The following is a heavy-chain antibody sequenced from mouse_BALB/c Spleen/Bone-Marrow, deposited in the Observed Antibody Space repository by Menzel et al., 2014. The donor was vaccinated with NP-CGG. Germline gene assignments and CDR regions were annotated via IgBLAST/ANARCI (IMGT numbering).Heavy chain of an antibody. CDR2: IWAGGST. V-gene: IGHV2-9*02. D-gene: IGHD3-1*01. J-gene: IGHJ2*01. CDR3: ARAGSGFFDF. CDR1: GFSLTSFG. Sequence: VQVVESGPGLVAPSQSLSITCTVSGFSLTSFGVHWVRQPPGKGLEWLGVIWAGGSTNYNSALMSRLGISKDNSQSQVFLKMNSLQTGDSAIYYCARAGSGFFDFWGQGTTLIVSS.